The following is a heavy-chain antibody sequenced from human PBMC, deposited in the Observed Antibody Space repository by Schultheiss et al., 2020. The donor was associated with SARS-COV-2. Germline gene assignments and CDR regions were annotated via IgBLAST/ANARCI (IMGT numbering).Heavy chain of an antibody. CDR2: ISAYNGNT. CDR3: ARADSSRYYYYYYGMDV. D-gene: IGHD3-22*01. CDR1: GYTFTSYG. J-gene: IGHJ6*02. Sequence: ASVKVSCKASGYTFTSYGISWVRQAPGQGLEWMGWISAYNGNTNYAQKLQGRVTMTTDTSTSTAYMELRSLRSDDTAVYYCARADSSRYYYYYYGMDVWGQGTMVTVSS. V-gene: IGHV1-18*01.